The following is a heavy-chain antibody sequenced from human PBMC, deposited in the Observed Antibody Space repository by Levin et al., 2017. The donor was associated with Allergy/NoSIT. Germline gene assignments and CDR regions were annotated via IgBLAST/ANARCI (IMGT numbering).Heavy chain of an antibody. CDR2: IWYDGSNK. CDR1: GFTFSSYG. D-gene: IGHD2-2*01. V-gene: IGHV3-33*01. J-gene: IGHJ6*02. Sequence: GGSLRLSCAASGFTFSSYGMHWVRQAPGKGLEWVAVIWYDGSNKYYADSVKGRFTISRDNSKNTLYLQMNSLRAEDTAVYYCARDQGYCSSTSCYPSPYYYYGMDVWGQGTTVTVSS. CDR3: ARDQGYCSSTSCYPSPYYYYGMDV.